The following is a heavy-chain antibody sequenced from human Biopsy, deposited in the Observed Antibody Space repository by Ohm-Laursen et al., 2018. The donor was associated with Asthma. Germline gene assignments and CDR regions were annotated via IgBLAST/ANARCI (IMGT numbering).Heavy chain of an antibody. V-gene: IGHV1-18*01. J-gene: IGHJ6*02. CDR1: GYTFNSAG. D-gene: IGHD3-10*01. Sequence: GASVKVSCKTSGYTFNSAGITWVRQAPGQGLEWMGWISVYNGNTKVAQKLQDRVTMITDTSTSTAYMELRSLRSDDPAVYFCARAVDYSHYYGIDVWGQGTTVTAS. CDR2: ISVYNGNT. CDR3: ARAVDYSHYYGIDV.